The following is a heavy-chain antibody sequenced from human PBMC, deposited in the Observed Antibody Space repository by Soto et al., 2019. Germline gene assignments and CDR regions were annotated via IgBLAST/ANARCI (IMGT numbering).Heavy chain of an antibody. D-gene: IGHD1-7*01. V-gene: IGHV4-61*01. Sequence: ETLSLTCTVSGGSVSSGSYYGSWIRQPPGKGLEWIGYIYYSGSTNYNPSLKSRVTISVDTSKNQFSLKLSSVTAADTAVYYCASHNWNYVSPFDYWGQGTLVTVSS. CDR3: ASHNWNYVSPFDY. CDR2: IYYSGST. CDR1: GGSVSSGSYY. J-gene: IGHJ4*02.